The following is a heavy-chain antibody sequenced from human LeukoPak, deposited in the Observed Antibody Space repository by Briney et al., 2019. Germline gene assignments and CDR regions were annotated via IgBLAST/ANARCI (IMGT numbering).Heavy chain of an antibody. V-gene: IGHV3-33*06. CDR3: AKGLGGATTTWGFDY. D-gene: IGHD2-15*01. CDR1: GFTFSSYG. J-gene: IGHJ4*02. Sequence: GGSLRLSCAASGFTFSSYGMHWVRQAPGKGLEWVAVIWYDGSNKYYADSVKGRFTISRDNSKNTLYLQMNSLRAEDTAVYYCAKGLGGATTTWGFDYWGQGTLVTVSS. CDR2: IWYDGSNK.